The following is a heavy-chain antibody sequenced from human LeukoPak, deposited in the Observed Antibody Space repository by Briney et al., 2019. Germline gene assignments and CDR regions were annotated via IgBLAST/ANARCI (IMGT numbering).Heavy chain of an antibody. J-gene: IGHJ3*02. V-gene: IGHV1-2*02. Sequence: ASVKVSCKASGYTFTGYYMHWVRQAPGQGLEWMGWINPNSGGTNYAQKFQGRVTMTRDTSISTAYMELSSLTSDDTAVYYCARAIYDYVWGSYRLGAFDIWGLGTMVTVSS. D-gene: IGHD3-16*02. CDR1: GYTFTGYY. CDR2: INPNSGGT. CDR3: ARAIYDYVWGSYRLGAFDI.